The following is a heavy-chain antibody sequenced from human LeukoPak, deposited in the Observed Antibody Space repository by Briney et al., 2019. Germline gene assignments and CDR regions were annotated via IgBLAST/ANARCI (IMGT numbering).Heavy chain of an antibody. D-gene: IGHD6-19*01. CDR2: ISWNSGSI. CDR1: GFTFSSYW. CDR3: AKDLHSIAVAGPSTIFDY. J-gene: IGHJ4*02. V-gene: IGHV3-9*03. Sequence: GGSLRLSCAASGFTFSSYWMHWVRQAPGKGLEWVSGISWNSGSIGYADSVKGRFTISRDNAKNSLYLQMNSLRAEDMALYYCAKDLHSIAVAGPSTIFDYWGQGTLVTVSS.